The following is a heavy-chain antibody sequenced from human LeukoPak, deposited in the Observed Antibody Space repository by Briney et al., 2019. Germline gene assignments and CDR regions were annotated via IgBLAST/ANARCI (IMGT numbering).Heavy chain of an antibody. J-gene: IGHJ4*02. CDR3: ARQRYSDY. V-gene: IGHV3-7*01. Sequence: GGSLRLTCAASGFTFSWYWMTWVRQAPGKGLEWVANIKEDGSENSYVESVKGRFTISRDNAKNSLYLQLNSLRAEDTAVYFCARQRYSDYWGQGTLATVSS. CDR2: IKEDGSEN. CDR1: GFTFSWYW. D-gene: IGHD1-1*01.